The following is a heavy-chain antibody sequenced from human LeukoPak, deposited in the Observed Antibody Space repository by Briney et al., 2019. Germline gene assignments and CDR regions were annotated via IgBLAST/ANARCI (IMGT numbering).Heavy chain of an antibody. D-gene: IGHD3-10*01. CDR1: GFTFSSYS. CDR3: ARERITMVRGVIGNWFDP. J-gene: IGHJ5*02. V-gene: IGHV3-21*01. CDR2: ISSSSSYI. Sequence: GGSLRLSCAASGFTFSSYSMNWVRQAPGKGLEWVSSISSSSSYIYYADSVKGRFTISRDNAKNSLYLKMNSLRAEDTAVYYCARERITMVRGVIGNWFDPWGQGTLVTDSS.